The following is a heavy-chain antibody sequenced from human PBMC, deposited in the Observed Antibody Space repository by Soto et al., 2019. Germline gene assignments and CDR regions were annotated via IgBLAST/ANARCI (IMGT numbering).Heavy chain of an antibody. CDR1: GGSISSSSYY. D-gene: IGHD3-22*01. CDR2: IYYSGST. Sequence: PSETLSLTCTVSGGSISSSSYYWGWIRQPPGKGLEWIGSIYYSGSTYYNPSLKGRVTISVDTSKNQFSLKLSSVTAADTAVYYCARQPKSITMIVVVITHYYYYGMDVWGQGTTVTVSS. CDR3: ARQPKSITMIVVVITHYYYYGMDV. V-gene: IGHV4-39*01. J-gene: IGHJ6*02.